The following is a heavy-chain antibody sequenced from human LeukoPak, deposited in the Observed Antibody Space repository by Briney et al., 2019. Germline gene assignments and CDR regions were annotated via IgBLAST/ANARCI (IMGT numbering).Heavy chain of an antibody. J-gene: IGHJ4*02. V-gene: IGHV1-18*01. Sequence: ASVKVSCKASGGTFSYYAISWVRQAPGQGLEWMGWISAYNGNTNYAQKLQGRVTMTTDTSTSTAYMELRSLRSDDTAVYYCARGLRNLYYYDSSAQSNFDYWGQGTLVTVSS. CDR1: GGTFSYYA. CDR2: ISAYNGNT. D-gene: IGHD3-22*01. CDR3: ARGLRNLYYYDSSAQSNFDY.